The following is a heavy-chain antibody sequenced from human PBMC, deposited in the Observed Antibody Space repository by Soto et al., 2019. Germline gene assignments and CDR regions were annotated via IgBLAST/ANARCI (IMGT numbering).Heavy chain of an antibody. V-gene: IGHV4-34*01. CDR3: ARSERGDDFGVVIPFDY. J-gene: IGHJ4*02. CDR1: GGSFSGYY. CDR2: INHSGST. Sequence: SETLSLTCAVYGGSFSGYYWSWIRQPPGKGLEWIGEINHSGSTNYNPSLKSRVTISVDTSKNQFSLKLSSVTAADTAVYYCARSERGDDFGVVIPFDYWGQGTLVTVSS. D-gene: IGHD3-3*01.